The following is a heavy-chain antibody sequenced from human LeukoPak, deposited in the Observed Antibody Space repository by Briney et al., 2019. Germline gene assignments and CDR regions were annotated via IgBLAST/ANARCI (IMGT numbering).Heavy chain of an antibody. CDR3: ARGEHYYDRSDYSHNWFDP. CDR1: GVSISSGDW. V-gene: IGHV4-4*02. Sequence: SGTLSLTCAVSGVSISSGDWWNWVRQPPGKGLEWIGELYRTGNTNYNPSLKSRVTISVDKSKNQFSLKLTSVTAADTAVYYCARGEHYYDRSDYSHNWFDPWGQGTLVTVSS. J-gene: IGHJ5*02. CDR2: LYRTGNT. D-gene: IGHD3-22*01.